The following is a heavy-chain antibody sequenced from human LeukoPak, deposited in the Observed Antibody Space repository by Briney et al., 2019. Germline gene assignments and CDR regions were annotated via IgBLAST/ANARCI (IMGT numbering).Heavy chain of an antibody. V-gene: IGHV3-23*01. CDR3: TKGGPLQWLRSDY. D-gene: IGHD5-12*01. Sequence: GGSLRLSCVASGFSFISYGMSWVRQAPGKGLEWVAGISGRGENAYYADSVKGRFTISRDNSKSTLYLQMNSLRGDDTALYYCTKGGPLQWLRSDYWGQGILVTVSS. J-gene: IGHJ4*02. CDR2: ISGRGENA. CDR1: GFSFISYG.